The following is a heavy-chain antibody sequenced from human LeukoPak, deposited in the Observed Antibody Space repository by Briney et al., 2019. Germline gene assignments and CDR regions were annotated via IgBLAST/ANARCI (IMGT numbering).Heavy chain of an antibody. Sequence: AGGSLRLSCAASGFTFSSYAMSWVRQAPGKGLEWVSAISGSGGSTYYADSVKGRFTISRDNSKNTLYLQMNSLRAEDTAVYYCAEHYYYDSSGFLSHFDYWGQGTLVTVSS. CDR1: GFTFSSYA. J-gene: IGHJ4*02. D-gene: IGHD3-22*01. CDR3: AEHYYYDSSGFLSHFDY. V-gene: IGHV3-23*01. CDR2: ISGSGGST.